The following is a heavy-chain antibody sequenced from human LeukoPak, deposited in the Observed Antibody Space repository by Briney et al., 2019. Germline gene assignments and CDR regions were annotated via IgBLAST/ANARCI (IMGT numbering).Heavy chain of an antibody. Sequence: SSETLSLTCSVSGGSITGYYWSWIRQPPGKGLEWIGYIYYSGSTNYNPSLKSRVTISVDTSKNQFSLKLSSVTAADTAVYYCAGWLDGGYRVRDYYYRHLGGKGTADTVSS. CDR2: IYYSGST. J-gene: IGHJ6*03. D-gene: IGHD5-12*01. V-gene: IGHV4-59*01. CDR3: AGWLDGGYRVRDYYYRHL. CDR1: GGSITGYY.